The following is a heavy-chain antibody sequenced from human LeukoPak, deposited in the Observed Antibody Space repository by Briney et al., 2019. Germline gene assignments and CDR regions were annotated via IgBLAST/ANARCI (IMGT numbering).Heavy chain of an antibody. CDR3: AREAGLYCGGDCCPDY. CDR1: GFTFSSYS. J-gene: IGHJ4*02. Sequence: PGGSLRLSCAASGFTFSSYSMNWVRQAPGKGLEWVSSISSSSSYIYYADSVKGRFTISRDNAKNSLYLQMNSLRAEDTAVYYCAREAGLYCGGDCCPDYWGQGTLVTVSS. CDR2: ISSSSSYI. V-gene: IGHV3-21*01. D-gene: IGHD2-21*02.